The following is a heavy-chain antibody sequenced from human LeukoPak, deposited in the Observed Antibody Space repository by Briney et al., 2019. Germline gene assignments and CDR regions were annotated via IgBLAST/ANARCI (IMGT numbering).Heavy chain of an antibody. CDR1: GGSISSGGYY. J-gene: IGHJ4*02. CDR3: ARMTVGLNGGYADY. CDR2: IYYSGST. V-gene: IGHV4-31*03. Sequence: PSETLSLTRTVSGGSISSGGYYWSWIRQHPGKGLEWIGYIYYSGSTYYNPSLKSRVTISVDTSKNQFSLKLSSVTAADTAVYYCARMTVGLNGGYADYWGQGTLVTVSS. D-gene: IGHD5-12*01.